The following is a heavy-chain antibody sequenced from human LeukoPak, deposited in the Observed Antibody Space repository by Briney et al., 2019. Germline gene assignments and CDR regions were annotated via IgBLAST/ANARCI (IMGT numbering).Heavy chain of an antibody. CDR1: GFTFSDPY. Sequence: GGSLRLSCEASGFTFSDPYMSWIRQAPGKGLECLSYISGSGTDINYADSVRGRFTISRDNAKNLLYLQMNDLRLEDTAVYYCARTARHLDYWGQGTLVTVSS. D-gene: IGHD5-18*01. J-gene: IGHJ4*02. CDR2: ISGSGTDI. V-gene: IGHV3-11*04. CDR3: ARTARHLDY.